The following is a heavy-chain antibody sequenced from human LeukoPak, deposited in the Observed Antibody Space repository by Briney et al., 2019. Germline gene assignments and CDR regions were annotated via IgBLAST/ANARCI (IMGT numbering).Heavy chain of an antibody. CDR1: GFTFSSYA. D-gene: IGHD6-19*01. J-gene: IGHJ3*01. Sequence: RTGTSLRLSCAASGFTFSSYAMHWVRQAPGKGLEWVAVISYDGGNKYYADSVKGRFTISRDNSMNTLYLQMNSLRAEDTAVYYCAEGGWYGGGQDAFDFWGQGTTVTVSS. CDR2: ISYDGGNK. V-gene: IGHV3-30-3*01. CDR3: AEGGWYGGGQDAFDF.